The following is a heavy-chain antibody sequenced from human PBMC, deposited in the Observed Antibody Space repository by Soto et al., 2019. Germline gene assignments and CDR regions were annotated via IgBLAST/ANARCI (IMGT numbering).Heavy chain of an antibody. J-gene: IGHJ6*02. D-gene: IGHD3-9*01. Sequence: GGSLRLSCGASGFTFNTYAMTWVRQATGKGLEWVSYISSSGSTIYYADSVKGRFTISRDNAKTSLYLQMNRLRAEDTAVYYSATSIVRYFDGLLYRYGMDVWGQGTTVTVSS. V-gene: IGHV3-48*04. CDR1: GFTFNTYA. CDR3: ATSIVRYFDGLLYRYGMDV. CDR2: ISSSGSTI.